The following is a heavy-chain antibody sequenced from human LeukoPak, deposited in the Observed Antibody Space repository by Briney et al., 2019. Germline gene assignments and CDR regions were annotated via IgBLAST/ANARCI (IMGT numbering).Heavy chain of an antibody. J-gene: IGHJ4*02. CDR2: IWYDGSNK. V-gene: IGHV3-33*08. CDR3: ARDPLPYYYDSSGYPAEARGPDY. D-gene: IGHD3-22*01. CDR1: GFTFSSYG. Sequence: GRSLRLSCAASGFTFSSYGMHWVRQAPGKGLEWVAVIWYDGSNKYYADSVKGRFTISRDNSKNTLYLQMNSLRAEDTAVYYCARDPLPYYYDSSGYPAEARGPDYWGQGTLVTVSS.